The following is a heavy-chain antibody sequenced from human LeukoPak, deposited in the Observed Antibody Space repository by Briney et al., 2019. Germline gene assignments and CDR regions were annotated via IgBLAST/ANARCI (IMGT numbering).Heavy chain of an antibody. Sequence: SETLSLTCTVSGGSISGSSYYWGWIRQPPGKGLEWIGSIYYSGSTYYNPSLKSRVTISVDTSKNQFSLKLSSVTAADTAVYYCARTMITFGGVGDVWGQGTTDTVSS. J-gene: IGHJ6*02. CDR3: ARTMITFGGVGDV. CDR2: IYYSGST. CDR1: GGSISGSSYY. V-gene: IGHV4-39*07. D-gene: IGHD3-16*01.